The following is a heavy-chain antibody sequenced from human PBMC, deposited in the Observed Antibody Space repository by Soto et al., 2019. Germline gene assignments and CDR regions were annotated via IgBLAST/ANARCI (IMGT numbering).Heavy chain of an antibody. J-gene: IGHJ4*02. D-gene: IGHD6-13*01. V-gene: IGHV1-46*01. CDR1: GYTFTSYY. CDR3: ARIAAAGNAVDY. CDR2: INPSGGST. Sequence: ASVKVSCKASGYTFTSYYMHLVRQAPGQGLEWMGIINPSGGSTSYAQKFQGRVTMTRDTSTSTVYMELSSLRSEDTAVYYCARIAAAGNAVDYWGQGTLVTVSS.